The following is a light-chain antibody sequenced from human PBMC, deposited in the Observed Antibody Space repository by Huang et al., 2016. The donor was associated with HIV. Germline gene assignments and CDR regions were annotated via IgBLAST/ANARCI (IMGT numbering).Light chain of an antibody. V-gene: IGKV3-15*01. CDR2: GAS. CDR3: QQYNNWPLT. CDR1: QTVSSS. J-gene: IGKJ3*01. Sequence: EIVMTQSPATLSVSPGERATLSCRASQTVSSSLAGYQQKPGQAPRLLIYGASTRAHGIPARFSGSGSGTEVTLTISSLQSEDFAVYYCQQYNNWPLTFGPGTKVDIK.